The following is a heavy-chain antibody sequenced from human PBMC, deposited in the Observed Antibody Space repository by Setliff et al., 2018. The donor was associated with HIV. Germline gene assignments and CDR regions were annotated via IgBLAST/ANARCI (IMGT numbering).Heavy chain of an antibody. V-gene: IGHV4-34*01. Sequence: PSETLSLTCAVYGGSFSGYYWSWIRQPPGKGLEWIGEIDHRGRTNYNPSFKNRVTISRDTSKNQFSLRLSSTTVADTAVYYCARGFEGFCSGGSCHWFDSWGQGTLVTVSS. D-gene: IGHD2-15*01. J-gene: IGHJ5*01. CDR3: ARGFEGFCSGGSCHWFDS. CDR1: GGSFSGYY. CDR2: IDHRGRT.